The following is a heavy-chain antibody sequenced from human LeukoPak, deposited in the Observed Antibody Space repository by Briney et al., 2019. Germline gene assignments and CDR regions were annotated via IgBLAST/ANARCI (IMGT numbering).Heavy chain of an antibody. Sequence: GGSLRLSCAASGFTFSSYSMNWVRQAPGKGLEWVSSISSSSSYIYYADSVKGRFTISRDNSKNTLYLQMNSLRAEDTAVYYCARMVDTPAWFDPWGQGTLVTVSS. J-gene: IGHJ5*02. CDR3: ARMVDTPAWFDP. V-gene: IGHV3-21*04. CDR1: GFTFSSYS. CDR2: ISSSSSYI. D-gene: IGHD5-18*01.